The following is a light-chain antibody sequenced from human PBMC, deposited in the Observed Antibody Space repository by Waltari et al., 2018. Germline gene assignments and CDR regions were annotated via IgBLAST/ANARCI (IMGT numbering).Light chain of an antibody. CDR2: DVT. CDR1: NNDVGASKF. J-gene: IGLJ2*01. CDR3: CSFTATHTLL. V-gene: IGLV2-14*03. Sequence: QSALTQPASVAGSPGPSITIPCPGTNNDVGASKFVSWYHQHPGRAPQLMFYDVTERPSGISYRFSGSKSANTASLTISGLLPEDEAIYYCCSFTATHTLLFGGGTTVTVL.